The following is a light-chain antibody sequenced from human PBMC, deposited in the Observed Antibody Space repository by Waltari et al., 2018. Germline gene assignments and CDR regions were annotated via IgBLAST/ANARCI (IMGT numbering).Light chain of an antibody. CDR2: EDN. CDR3: QSYDSSNHVV. V-gene: IGLV6-57*03. CDR1: SGSIASNY. J-gene: IGLJ2*01. Sequence: NFMLTQPHSVSESPGKTVTISCTRSSGSIASNYVQWYQQRPGSAPTTVIYEDNQRPSGGPDRFSGSIDSSSNSASLTSSGLKTEDEADYYCQSYDSSNHVVFGGGTKLTVL.